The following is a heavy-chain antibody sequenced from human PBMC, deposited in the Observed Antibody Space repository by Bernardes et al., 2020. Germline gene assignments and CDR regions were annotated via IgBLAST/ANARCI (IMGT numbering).Heavy chain of an antibody. CDR1: GYTFTSYD. CDR3: ARLPSRRGRIDY. Sequence: DPAKDSCKASGYTFTSYDINWVRQATGQGLEWMGWMNPNSGNTGYAQKFQGRVTMTRNTSISTAYMELSSLRSEDTAVYYCARLPSRRGRIDYWGQGTLVTGSS. V-gene: IGHV1-8*01. J-gene: IGHJ4*02. CDR2: MNPNSGNT.